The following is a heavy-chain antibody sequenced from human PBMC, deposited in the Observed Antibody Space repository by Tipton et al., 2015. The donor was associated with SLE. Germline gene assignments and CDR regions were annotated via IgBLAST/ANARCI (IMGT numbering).Heavy chain of an antibody. J-gene: IGHJ4*02. D-gene: IGHD5-12*01. CDR3: ARDRGYSALGPNY. CDR2: IRYDGSNK. CDR1: GFTFSSYG. Sequence: SLRLSCAASGFTFSSYGMHWVRQAPGKGLEWVAFIRYDGSNKYYADSVKGRFTISRDNSKNTLYLQMNSLRAEDTAVYYCARDRGYSALGPNYWGQGTLVTVSS. V-gene: IGHV3-30*02.